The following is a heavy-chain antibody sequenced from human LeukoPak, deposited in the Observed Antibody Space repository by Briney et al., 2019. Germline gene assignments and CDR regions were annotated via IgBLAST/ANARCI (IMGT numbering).Heavy chain of an antibody. D-gene: IGHD2-15*01. Sequence: GGSLRHSCAASGFTFSSYAMNWVRLSPGKGLEWVSAITDNGNTTYYADSVKGRFTISRDNSKNTLYLQMSSLRAEDTAVYYCATLRLSDHFDYWGQGTLVTVSS. CDR2: ITDNGNTT. J-gene: IGHJ4*02. V-gene: IGHV3-23*01. CDR1: GFTFSSYA. CDR3: ATLRLSDHFDY.